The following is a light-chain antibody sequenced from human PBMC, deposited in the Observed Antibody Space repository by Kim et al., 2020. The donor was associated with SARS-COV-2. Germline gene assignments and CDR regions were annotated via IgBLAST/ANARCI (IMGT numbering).Light chain of an antibody. CDR2: YDS. CDR1: NIGSKS. Sequence: RITCGGNNIGSKSVHWYQQKPGQAPVLVIYYDSDRPSGIPERFSGSNSGNTATLTISRVEAGDEADYYCQVWDSSSDRLYV. J-gene: IGLJ1*01. V-gene: IGLV3-21*04. CDR3: QVWDSSSDRLYV.